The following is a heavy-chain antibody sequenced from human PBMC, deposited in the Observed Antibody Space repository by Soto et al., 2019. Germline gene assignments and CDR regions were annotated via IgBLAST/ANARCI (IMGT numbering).Heavy chain of an antibody. CDR1: GGTFSSYA. D-gene: IGHD6-13*01. Sequence: SVKVSCKASGGTFSSYAISWVRQAPGQGLEWMGGIIPIFGTANYAQKFQGRVTITADESTSTAYMELSSLRSEDTAVYYCARDRPVITAAGLFDYWGQGTLVTVSS. J-gene: IGHJ4*02. CDR2: IIPIFGTA. V-gene: IGHV1-69*13. CDR3: ARDRPVITAAGLFDY.